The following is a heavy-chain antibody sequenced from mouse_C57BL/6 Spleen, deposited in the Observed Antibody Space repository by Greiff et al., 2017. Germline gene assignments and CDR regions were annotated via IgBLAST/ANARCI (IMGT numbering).Heavy chain of an antibody. D-gene: IGHD3-2*02. CDR2: INPSNGGT. V-gene: IGHV1-53*01. CDR3: ARNGEQLRRYFDY. Sequence: QVQLQQPGTELVKPGASVKLSCKASGYTFTSYWMHWVKQRPGKGLEWIGNINPSNGGTNYNEKFKSKATLTVDKSSSTAYMQLSSLTSEDSAVYYCARNGEQLRRYFDYWGQGTTLTVSS. J-gene: IGHJ2*01. CDR1: GYTFTSYW.